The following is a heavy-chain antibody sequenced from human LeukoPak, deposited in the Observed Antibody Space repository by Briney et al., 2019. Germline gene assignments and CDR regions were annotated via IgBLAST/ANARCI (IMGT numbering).Heavy chain of an antibody. CDR2: IWYDGSNK. J-gene: IGHJ6*02. D-gene: IGHD3-22*01. V-gene: IGHV3-33*01. CDR1: GFTFSSYG. CDR3: ARDGGYYDLHYYYGMDV. Sequence: PGRSLRLSCAASGFTFSSYGMHWVRQAPDKGLEWVAVIWYDGSNKYYADSVKGRFTISRDNSKNTLYLQMNSLRAEDTAVYYCARDGGYYDLHYYYGMDVWGQGITVTVSS.